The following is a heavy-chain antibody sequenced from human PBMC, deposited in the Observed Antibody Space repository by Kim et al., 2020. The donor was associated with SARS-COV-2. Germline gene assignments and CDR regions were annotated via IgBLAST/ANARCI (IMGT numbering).Heavy chain of an antibody. V-gene: IGHV1-18*04. D-gene: IGHD6-13*01. J-gene: IGHJ5*02. CDR2: ISAYNGNT. CDR1: GYTFTSYF. CDR3: ARDRAPGAVGSWYFNWFDP. Sequence: ASVKVSCKASGYTFTSYFISWVRQAPGQGLEWMGWISAYNGNTNYAQKLQGRVTMTTDTSTSTAYMELRSLRSDDTAVYYCARDRAPGAVGSWYFNWFDPRGHGTLDTVSS.